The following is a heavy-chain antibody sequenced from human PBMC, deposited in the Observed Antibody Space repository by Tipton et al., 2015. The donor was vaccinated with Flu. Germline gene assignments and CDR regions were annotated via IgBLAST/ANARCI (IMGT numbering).Heavy chain of an antibody. V-gene: IGHV4-61*02. Sequence: TLSLTCTVSGGSISSGSYYWSWIRQPAGKGLEWIGRIYTSGSTNYNPSLKSRVTISVDTSKNQFSLKLSSVTAADTAVYYCARGGDSSGHDAFDIWGQGTMVTVSS. J-gene: IGHJ3*02. CDR3: ARGGDSSGHDAFDI. CDR2: IYTSGST. D-gene: IGHD3-22*01. CDR1: GGSISSGSYY.